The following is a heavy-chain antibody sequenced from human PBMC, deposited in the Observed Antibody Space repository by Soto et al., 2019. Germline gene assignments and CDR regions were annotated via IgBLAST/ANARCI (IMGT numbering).Heavy chain of an antibody. CDR2: ISGNSGSI. D-gene: IGHD6-19*01. CDR3: AKDRYQWLVAGWYFDL. J-gene: IGHJ2*01. CDR1: GFTFDDYA. V-gene: IGHV3-9*01. Sequence: EVQLVESGGGLVQPGRSLRLSCAASGFTFDDYAMHWVRQAPGKGLAWVSGISGNSGSIGYADSVKGRFTISRDNAKNSLYLQMNSLRAEDTALYYCAKDRYQWLVAGWYFDLWGRGTLVTVSS.